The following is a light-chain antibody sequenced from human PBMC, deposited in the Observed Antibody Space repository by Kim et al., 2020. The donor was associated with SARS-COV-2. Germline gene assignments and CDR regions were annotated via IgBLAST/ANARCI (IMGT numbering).Light chain of an antibody. V-gene: IGLV2-11*01. CDR3: CSYAGTYTLPYV. CDR2: DVS. J-gene: IGLJ1*01. CDR1: NSDVGEYNY. Sequence: QSALTQPRSVSGSPGQSVTISCTGTNSDVGEYNYVSWYQQHPGKAPRLMIYDVSKRPSGIPDHFSGSKSGNTASLTISGLQVEDEADYYCCSYAGTYTLPYVFGTGTKVTVL.